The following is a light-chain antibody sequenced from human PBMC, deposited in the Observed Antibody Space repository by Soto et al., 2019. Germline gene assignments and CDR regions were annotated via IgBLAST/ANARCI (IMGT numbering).Light chain of an antibody. J-gene: IGKJ2*01. V-gene: IGKV1-5*01. CDR1: QTISNW. CDR3: QQYAAYPYT. Sequence: DIQMTQSPSALSASVGDRVTITCRASQTISNWMAWYQHKPGKAPKVLIYDASSLEDGVPSRFSGSSSGTEFTLTISGLQIEDFATYYCQQYAAYPYTFGQGTKLEI. CDR2: DAS.